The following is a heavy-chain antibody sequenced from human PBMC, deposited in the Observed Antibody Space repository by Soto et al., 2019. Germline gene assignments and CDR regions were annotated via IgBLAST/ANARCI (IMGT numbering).Heavy chain of an antibody. D-gene: IGHD3-22*01. V-gene: IGHV4-30-2*01. CDR2: IYHTGTT. CDR1: GGSINSGGYS. J-gene: IGHJ5*02. Sequence: SETLSLTCTVSGGSINSGGYSWTWIRQPPGKGLEWIGFIYHTGTTYYNPSLKSRVTISVDRSKNQFSLKLNSVTAADTAVYYCARGVHYYDCGGCSWFDPWGQGALVTVSS. CDR3: ARGVHYYDCGGCSWFDP.